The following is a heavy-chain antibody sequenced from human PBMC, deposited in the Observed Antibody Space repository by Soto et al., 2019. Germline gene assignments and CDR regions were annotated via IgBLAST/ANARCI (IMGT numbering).Heavy chain of an antibody. CDR3: AGGPAAAGNYYYYYGMDV. Sequence: GGSLRLSCAASGFTFSSYSMNWVRQAPGKGLEWVSSISSSSSYIYYADSVKGRFTISRDNAKNSLYLQMNSLRAEDTAVYYCAGGPAAAGNYYYYYGMDVWGQGTTVTVSS. D-gene: IGHD6-13*01. V-gene: IGHV3-21*01. CDR2: ISSSSSYI. CDR1: GFTFSSYS. J-gene: IGHJ6*02.